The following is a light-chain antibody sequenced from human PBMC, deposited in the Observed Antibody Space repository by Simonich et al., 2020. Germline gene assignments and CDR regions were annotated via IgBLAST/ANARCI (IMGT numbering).Light chain of an antibody. CDR3: CSYAGSYTLV. J-gene: IGLJ2*01. CDR1: SSDVGGYNY. V-gene: IGLV2-11*01. Sequence: QSALTQPASVSGSPGQSVTISCTGTSSDVGGYNYVSWYQQHQGKAPKLMIYDVSKRPSGVPDRFSGSKSGNTASLTISGLQAEDEADYYCCSYAGSYTLVFGGGTKLTVL. CDR2: DVS.